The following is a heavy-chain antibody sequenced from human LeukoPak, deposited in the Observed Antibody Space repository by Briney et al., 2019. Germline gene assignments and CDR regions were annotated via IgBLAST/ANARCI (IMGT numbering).Heavy chain of an antibody. CDR1: GFTFSVYS. J-gene: IGHJ4*02. CDR3: ARDGGVHDLYYFDY. CDR2: ISSSSTTI. D-gene: IGHD3-16*01. V-gene: IGHV3-48*04. Sequence: PGGSLRLSCAASGFTFSVYSMNWVRQAPGKGLEWVSYISSSSTTIYYADSVKGRFTISRDNADNSLHLQMSSLRAEDTAVYYCARDGGVHDLYYFDYWGQGILVTVSS.